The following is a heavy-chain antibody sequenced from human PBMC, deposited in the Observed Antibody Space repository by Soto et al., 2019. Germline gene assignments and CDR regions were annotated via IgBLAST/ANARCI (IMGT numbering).Heavy chain of an antibody. CDR1: GGSISSYY. J-gene: IGHJ6*02. D-gene: IGHD3-3*01. V-gene: IGHV4-59*01. Sequence: PSETLSLTCTVSGGSISSYYWSWIRQPPGKGLEWIGYIYYSGSTNYNPSLKSRVTISVDTSKNQFSLKLSSVTAADTAVYYCARFPVRFYYYYGMDVWGQGTTVTVSS. CDR3: ARFPVRFYYYYGMDV. CDR2: IYYSGST.